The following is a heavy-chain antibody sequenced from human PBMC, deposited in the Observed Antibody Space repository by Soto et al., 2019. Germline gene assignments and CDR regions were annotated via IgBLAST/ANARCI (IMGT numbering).Heavy chain of an antibody. D-gene: IGHD6-19*01. CDR3: ARLIKGYSSGWRPFDP. V-gene: IGHV5-51*01. J-gene: IGHJ5*02. CDR1: GYSFTSYR. Sequence: PGAALKISCKGSGYSFTSYRIGWVRQMPGKGLEWMGIIYPGDSDTRYSPSFQGQVTISADKSISTAYLQWSSLKASDTAMYYCARLIKGYSSGWRPFDPWGQGTLVTVSS. CDR2: IYPGDSDT.